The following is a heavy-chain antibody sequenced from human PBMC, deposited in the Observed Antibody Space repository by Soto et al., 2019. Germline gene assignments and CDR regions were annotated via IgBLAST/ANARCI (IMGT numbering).Heavy chain of an antibody. CDR2: IIPIFGTA. CDR3: ARVTSGATQSFDY. V-gene: IGHV1-69*13. Sequence: GASVKVACKASGYTFSSYAISWVRQAPGQGLEWMGGIIPIFGTANYAQKFQGRVTITADESTSTAYMELSSLRSEDTAVYYCARVTSGATQSFDYWGQGTLVTVSS. CDR1: GYTFSSYA. J-gene: IGHJ4*02. D-gene: IGHD1-26*01.